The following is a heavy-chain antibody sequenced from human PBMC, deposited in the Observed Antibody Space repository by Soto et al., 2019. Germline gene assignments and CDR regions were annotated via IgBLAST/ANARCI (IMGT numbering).Heavy chain of an antibody. Sequence: QVQLQESGPGLVKPSQTLSLTCTVSGGSISSGDHYWNWVRQRPGKGLEWIGYIYYSGSAYYNPSLKRRVTIPIDTSKIQFSRKLTSVTAADTAVYYCARAGCTNGVCHPDYWGQGTLVTVSS. D-gene: IGHD2-8*01. J-gene: IGHJ4*02. V-gene: IGHV4-31*03. CDR1: GGSISSGDHY. CDR3: ARAGCTNGVCHPDY. CDR2: IYYSGSA.